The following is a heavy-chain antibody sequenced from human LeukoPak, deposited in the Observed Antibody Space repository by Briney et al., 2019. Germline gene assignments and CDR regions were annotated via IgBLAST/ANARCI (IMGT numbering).Heavy chain of an antibody. CDR2: ISAYNGNT. J-gene: IGHJ4*02. CDR1: GYTFTSYG. D-gene: IGHD3-22*01. Sequence: GASVKVSCKASGYTFTSYGISWVRQAPGQGLEWMGWISAYNGNTNYAQKLQGRVTMTTDTSTSTAYMELRSLRSDDTAVYYCARDNPYYYDSSGYHEIEYFDYWGQGTLVTVSS. V-gene: IGHV1-18*01. CDR3: ARDNPYYYDSSGYHEIEYFDY.